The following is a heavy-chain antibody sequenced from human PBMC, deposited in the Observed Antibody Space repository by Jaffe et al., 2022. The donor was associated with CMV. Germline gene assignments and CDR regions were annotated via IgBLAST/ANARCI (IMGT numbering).Heavy chain of an antibody. J-gene: IGHJ4*02. V-gene: IGHV4-34*01. D-gene: IGHD3-10*01. CDR3: ARGRNYYGSGISVGIEY. Sequence: QVQLQQWGAGLVKPSETLSLTCGVSAGSLSDLHWTWIRQSPGQGLEWLGEIDQSGSANYHPSLEGRVTLSVDTSKNQFSLRLTSVTAADTAVYYCARGRNYYGSGISVGIEYWGQGTLVTVSS. CDR1: AGSLSDLH. CDR2: IDQSGSA.